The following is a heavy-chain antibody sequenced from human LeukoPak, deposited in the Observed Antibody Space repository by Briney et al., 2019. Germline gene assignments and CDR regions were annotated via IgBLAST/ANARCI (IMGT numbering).Heavy chain of an antibody. Sequence: GGSLRLSCAASGFTVSSNYMSWVRQAPGKGLEWVSVIYSGGSTYHADSVKGRFTISRDNSKNTLYLQMNSLRAGDTAVYYCARMGSGSYPDYWGQGTLVTVSS. D-gene: IGHD1-26*01. J-gene: IGHJ4*02. CDR1: GFTVSSNY. CDR3: ARMGSGSYPDY. V-gene: IGHV3-66*01. CDR2: IYSGGST.